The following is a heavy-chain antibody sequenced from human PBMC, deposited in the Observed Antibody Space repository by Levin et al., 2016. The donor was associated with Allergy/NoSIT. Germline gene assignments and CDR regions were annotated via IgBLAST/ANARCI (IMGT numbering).Heavy chain of an antibody. Sequence: GESLKISCAASGFTFSSYAMHWVRQAPGKGLEWVAVISYDGSNKYYADSVKGRFTISRDNSKNTLYLQMNSLRAEDTAVYYCARDPLCSGWYCEIRWAYWYFDLWGRGTLVTVSS. J-gene: IGHJ2*01. D-gene: IGHD6-19*01. V-gene: IGHV3-30-3*01. CDR1: GFTFSSYA. CDR2: ISYDGSNK. CDR3: ARDPLCSGWYCEIRWAYWYFDL.